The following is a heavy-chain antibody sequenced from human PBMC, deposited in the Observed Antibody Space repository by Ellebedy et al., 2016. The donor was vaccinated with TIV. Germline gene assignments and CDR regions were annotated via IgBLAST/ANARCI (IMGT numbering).Heavy chain of an antibody. CDR2: IYYSGST. J-gene: IGHJ5*02. Sequence: SETLSLTCTVSGGSISSSSNYWGWIRQPPGKGLEWIGSIYYSGSTYYNPSLTSRVTISVDTSKSQFSLKLSSVTAADTAVYYCARWFGELLYVRWFDPWGQGTLVTVSS. CDR3: ARWFGELLYVRWFDP. D-gene: IGHD3-10*01. V-gene: IGHV4-39*01. CDR1: GGSISSSSNY.